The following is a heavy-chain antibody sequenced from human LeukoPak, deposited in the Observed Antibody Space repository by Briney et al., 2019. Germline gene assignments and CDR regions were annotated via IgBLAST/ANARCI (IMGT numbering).Heavy chain of an antibody. CDR1: GGTFSSYA. CDR2: IIPVLGIA. J-gene: IGHJ3*02. CDR3: ATLGSIAAAGHDAFDI. D-gene: IGHD6-13*01. Sequence: SVKVSCKASGGTFSSYAISWVRQAPGQGLEWMGRIIPVLGIANYAQKFQGRVTITADKSTSTAYMELSSLRSEDTAVYYCATLGSIAAAGHDAFDIWGQGTMVTVSS. V-gene: IGHV1-69*04.